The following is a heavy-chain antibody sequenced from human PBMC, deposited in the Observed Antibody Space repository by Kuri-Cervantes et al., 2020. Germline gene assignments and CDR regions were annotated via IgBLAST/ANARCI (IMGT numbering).Heavy chain of an antibody. Sequence: GGSLRLSCAASGFTFSSYAMHWVRQAPGKGLEWVAVISYDGSNKYYADSVKGRFTISRDNSKNTLYLQMNSLRAEDTAVCYCASGEEIVVAPQGYWGQGTLVTVSS. J-gene: IGHJ4*02. D-gene: IGHD3-22*01. V-gene: IGHV3-30-3*01. CDR3: ASGEEIVVAPQGY. CDR1: GFTFSSYA. CDR2: ISYDGSNK.